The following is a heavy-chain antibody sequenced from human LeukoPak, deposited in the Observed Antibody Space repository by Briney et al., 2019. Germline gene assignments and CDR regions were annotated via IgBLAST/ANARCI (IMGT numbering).Heavy chain of an antibody. D-gene: IGHD2-2*01. CDR2: IGSSSSYI. CDR1: GFTFSSYS. V-gene: IGHV3-21*01. J-gene: IGHJ3*02. CDR3: AREVVVVPAAIPGGAFDI. Sequence: GGSLRLSCAASGFTFSSYSMNWVRQAPGKGLEWVSSIGSSSSYIYYADSVKGRFTISRDNAKNSLYLQMNSLRAEDTAVYYCAREVVVVPAAIPGGAFDIWGQGTMVTVSS.